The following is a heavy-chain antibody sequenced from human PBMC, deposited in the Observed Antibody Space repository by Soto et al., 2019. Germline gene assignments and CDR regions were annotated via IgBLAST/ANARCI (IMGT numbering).Heavy chain of an antibody. D-gene: IGHD4-17*01. J-gene: IGHJ6*02. CDR3: ARDRPVNYGDYSREIRTYYYYGMDV. Sequence: PSETLSLTSPVSGGSISSGGYYWSWIRQHPGKGLEWIGYIYYSGSTYYNPSLKSRVTISVDTSKNQFSLKLSSVTAADTAVYYCARDRPVNYGDYSREIRTYYYYGMDVWGQGTTVTVSS. V-gene: IGHV4-31*03. CDR1: GGSISSGGYY. CDR2: IYYSGST.